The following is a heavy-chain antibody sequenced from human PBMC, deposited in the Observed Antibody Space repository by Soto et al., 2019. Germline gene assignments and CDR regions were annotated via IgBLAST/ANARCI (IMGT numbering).Heavy chain of an antibody. V-gene: IGHV3-30*04. Sequence: QVQLVESGGGVVQPERSLRLSCAASGFTFSSYAMNWVRQAPGTGLEWVALISYEGSSQYYADSVKGRFTISRDSSKNTLYLQMNSLGAADTAVYYCGRCTSTSCHLGSDYWGQGTLITVSS. D-gene: IGHD2-2*01. J-gene: IGHJ4*02. CDR3: GRCTSTSCHLGSDY. CDR2: ISYEGSSQ. CDR1: GFTFSSYA.